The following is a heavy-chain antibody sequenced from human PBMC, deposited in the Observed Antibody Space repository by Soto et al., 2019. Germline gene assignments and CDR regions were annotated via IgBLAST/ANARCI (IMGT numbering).Heavy chain of an antibody. Sequence: EVQLLESGGGLVQPGGSLRLSCAASGFTFRPYAMSWVRQAPGKGLEWVSVIIGSGGSTYYADSVKGRFTISRDNSKNTLYLQMNSLKTDDTAVYYCAKAPKAVLFGEKDCFDYWGQGTLVTVSS. V-gene: IGHV3-23*01. D-gene: IGHD3-10*02. CDR3: AKAPKAVLFGEKDCFDY. CDR2: IIGSGGST. J-gene: IGHJ4*02. CDR1: GFTFRPYA.